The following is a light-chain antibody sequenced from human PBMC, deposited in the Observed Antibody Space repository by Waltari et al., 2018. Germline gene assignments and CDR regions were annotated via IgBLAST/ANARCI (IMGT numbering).Light chain of an antibody. CDR3: ALYMGSGIWV. Sequence: QTVVTQEPSLSVSPGGTVTLTCALSSGSLSTTSYATWYQQTPGQAPRTLGYKATGRSSGVPDRFSGSILGNTAALTITGAQADDESDYYCALYMGSGIWVFGGGTRLTVL. CDR2: KAT. CDR1: SGSLSTTSY. J-gene: IGLJ3*02. V-gene: IGLV8-61*01.